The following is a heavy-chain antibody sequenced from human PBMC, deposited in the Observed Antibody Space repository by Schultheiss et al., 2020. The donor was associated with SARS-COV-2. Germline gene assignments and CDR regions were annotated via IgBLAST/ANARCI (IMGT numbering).Heavy chain of an antibody. CDR3: ARDRFHFDSSGLPAY. Sequence: GESLKISCAASGFTFSSYAMSWVRQAPGKGLEWVALIWYDGSNKYYADSVKGRFTISRDNSKKTLYLQMNSLRAEDTAVYYCARDRFHFDSSGLPAYWGQGTLVTVSS. V-gene: IGHV3-33*08. D-gene: IGHD3-22*01. CDR2: IWYDGSNK. CDR1: GFTFSSYA. J-gene: IGHJ4*02.